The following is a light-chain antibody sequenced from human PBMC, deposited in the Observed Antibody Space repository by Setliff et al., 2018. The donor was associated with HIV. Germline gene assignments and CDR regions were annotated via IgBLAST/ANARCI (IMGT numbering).Light chain of an antibody. Sequence: QSALTQPASVSGSPGQSITISCTETSSDVGGYNYVSWYQQHPGKAPKLMIYDVNNRPSGVSNRFSGSKSGSTASLTISGLQAEDEADYYCSSYTSSTPLYVFGTGTKVTVL. CDR2: DVN. CDR3: SSYTSSTPLYV. CDR1: SSDVGGYNY. J-gene: IGLJ1*01. V-gene: IGLV2-14*03.